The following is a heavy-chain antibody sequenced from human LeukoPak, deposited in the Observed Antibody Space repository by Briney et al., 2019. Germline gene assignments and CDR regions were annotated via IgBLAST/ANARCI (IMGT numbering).Heavy chain of an antibody. J-gene: IGHJ4*02. CDR1: VFTFTHYA. CDR3: VKDLKQHFGGAGGRK. D-gene: IGHD3-3*01. CDR2: IIGSGIST. Sequence: PGGSLSLSCAAWVFTFTHYAMIWVRQAPGKGVECGSTIIGSGISTYCAHCVRGRFHISRHNSQHTLSLHVKTVTSGDAAVFLCVKDLKQHFGGAGGRKWGQGTPITVSS. V-gene: IGHV3-23*01.